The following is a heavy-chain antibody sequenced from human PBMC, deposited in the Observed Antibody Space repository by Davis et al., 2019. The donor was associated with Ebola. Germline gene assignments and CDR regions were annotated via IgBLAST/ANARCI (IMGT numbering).Heavy chain of an antibody. J-gene: IGHJ5*01. CDR2: FNPEDGET. Sequence: ASVKVSCKASGYTFTGYYMHWVRQAPGKGLEYMGIFNPEDGETFYAQKFQGRITMTEDTSTDTAYMELSSLRYEDTAIYYCVRDGSRFGDYGVKRNWFDSWGQGTLVTVSS. CDR3: VRDGSRFGDYGVKRNWFDS. CDR1: GYTFTGYY. D-gene: IGHD4-17*01. V-gene: IGHV1-24*01.